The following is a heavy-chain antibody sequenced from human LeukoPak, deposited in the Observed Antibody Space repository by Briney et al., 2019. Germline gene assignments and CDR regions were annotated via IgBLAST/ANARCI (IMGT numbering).Heavy chain of an antibody. CDR3: AKGSWNEKLGSDY. CDR2: IRYDGSNK. CDR1: GFTFSSYG. V-gene: IGHV3-30*02. D-gene: IGHD1-1*01. Sequence: GGSLRLSCAASGFTFSSYGIHWVRQAPGKGLEWVAFIRYDGSNKYYADSVKGRFTISRDNSKNTLYLQMNSLRAEDTAVYYCAKGSWNEKLGSDYWGQGTLVTVSS. J-gene: IGHJ4*02.